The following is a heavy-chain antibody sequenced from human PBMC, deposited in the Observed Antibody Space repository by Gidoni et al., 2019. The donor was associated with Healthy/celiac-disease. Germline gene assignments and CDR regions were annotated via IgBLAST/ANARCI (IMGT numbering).Heavy chain of an antibody. CDR1: GGSSSGYY. Sequence: AVYGGSSSGYYWSWIRQPPGKGLEWIGEINHSGSTNYNPSLKSRVTISVDTSKNQFSLKLSSVTAADTAVYYCTRGQKGLSVRGLRAFDIWGQGTMVTVSS. CDR3: TRGQKGLSVRGLRAFDI. V-gene: IGHV4-34*01. D-gene: IGHD3-10*01. J-gene: IGHJ3*02. CDR2: INHSGST.